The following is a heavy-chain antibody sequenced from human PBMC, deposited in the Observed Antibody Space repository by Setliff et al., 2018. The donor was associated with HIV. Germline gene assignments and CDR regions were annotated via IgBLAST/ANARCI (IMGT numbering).Heavy chain of an antibody. J-gene: IGHJ3*02. CDR3: ARGVVGATYDVFDI. V-gene: IGHV4-4*02. CDR2: IYHSGST. CDR1: GGSISSSDW. Sequence: SETLSLTCAVSGGSISSSDWWRWVRQPPGKGLEWIGEIYHSGSTNYNSSLKSRVTISVDKSKNQFSLKLSSVTAADTAVYYCARGVVGATYDVFDIWAQGTMVTVSS. D-gene: IGHD1-26*01.